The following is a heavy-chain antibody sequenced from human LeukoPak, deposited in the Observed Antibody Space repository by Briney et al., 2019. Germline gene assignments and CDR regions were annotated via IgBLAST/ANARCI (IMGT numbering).Heavy chain of an antibody. CDR1: GFTFSSYG. CDR2: ISYDGSNK. V-gene: IGHV3-30*03. Sequence: GSLRLSCAASGFTFSSYGMHWVRQAPGKGLEWVAVISYDGSNKYYADSVKGRFTISRDNSKNTLYLQMNSLRAEDTAVYYCARVPTVYYYYMDVWGKGTTVTVSS. CDR3: ARVPTVYYYYMDV. J-gene: IGHJ6*03. D-gene: IGHD4-11*01.